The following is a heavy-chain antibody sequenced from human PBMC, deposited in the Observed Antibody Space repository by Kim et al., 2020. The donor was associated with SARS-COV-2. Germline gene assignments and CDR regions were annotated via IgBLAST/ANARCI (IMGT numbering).Heavy chain of an antibody. V-gene: IGHV5-51*01. J-gene: IGHJ3*02. D-gene: IGHD1-26*01. CDR3: AIRVGATSAFDI. Sequence: YRPSFQGQVTISADKSSSTDYLQWSSLKAADTAMYYCAIRVGATSAFDIWGQGTMVTVSS.